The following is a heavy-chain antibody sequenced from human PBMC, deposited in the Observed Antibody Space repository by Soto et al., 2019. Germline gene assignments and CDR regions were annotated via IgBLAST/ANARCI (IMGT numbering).Heavy chain of an antibody. CDR2: ISADNGNT. CDR3: ARCIQQDYYYGMDV. Sequence: QAQLVQSGAEVKKPGVSVKVSCKASGYTFYSHSISWVRQAPGQGLEWMGRISADNGNTQYAQKFRGRVTMTTDTSTSTVYMELRNLRSDDTAVYYCARCIQQDYYYGMDVWGQGTTVTVSS. J-gene: IGHJ6*02. D-gene: IGHD5-18*01. CDR1: GYTFYSHS. V-gene: IGHV1-18*01.